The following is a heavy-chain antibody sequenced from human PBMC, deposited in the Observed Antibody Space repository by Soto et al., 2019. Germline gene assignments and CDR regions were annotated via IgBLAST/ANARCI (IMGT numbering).Heavy chain of an antibody. CDR2: INHSGST. Sequence: SETLSLTCAVYGGSFSGYYWSWIRQPPGKGLEWIGEINHSGSTNYNPSLKSRVTISVDTSKNQFSLKLSSVTAVDTAVYYCARGGRITGRYLKNNWFDPWGQGTLVTVSS. J-gene: IGHJ5*02. CDR1: GGSFSGYY. CDR3: ARGGRITGRYLKNNWFDP. V-gene: IGHV4-34*01. D-gene: IGHD1-20*01.